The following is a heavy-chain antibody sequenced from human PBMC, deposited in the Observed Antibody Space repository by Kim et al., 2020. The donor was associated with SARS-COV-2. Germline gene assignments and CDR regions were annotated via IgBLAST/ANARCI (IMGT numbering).Heavy chain of an antibody. CDR2: INHTEDT. D-gene: IGHD3-10*01. V-gene: IGHV4-34*01. Sequence: SETLSLTCTVYGGSFTDYYWSWIRQPPGKGLEWIAEINHTEDTTYNPSLKSRVTISVDTSQTQFSLKLNSVTAADTAVYYCARGGKIVWFGEKDDFDILG. J-gene: IGHJ3*02. CDR3: ARGGKIVWFGEKDDFDI. CDR1: GGSFTDYY.